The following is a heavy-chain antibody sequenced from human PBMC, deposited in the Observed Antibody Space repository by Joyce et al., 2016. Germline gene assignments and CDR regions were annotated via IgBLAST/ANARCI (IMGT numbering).Heavy chain of an antibody. D-gene: IGHD2-2*01. CDR3: AKAQRRGVVPAAIFD. CDR1: GFSFGSSG. V-gene: IGHV3-30*18. CDR2: ISYDGSLK. Sequence: QVQLVESGGGVVQPGRSLRLSCAASGFSFGSSGMHWVRQAPGKGLEWVAVISYDGSLKYDADSVKGRFTISRDNSKKTLYLQMNSLRAEDTAVYYCAKAQRRGVVPAAIFDWGQGTLVTVSS. J-gene: IGHJ4*02.